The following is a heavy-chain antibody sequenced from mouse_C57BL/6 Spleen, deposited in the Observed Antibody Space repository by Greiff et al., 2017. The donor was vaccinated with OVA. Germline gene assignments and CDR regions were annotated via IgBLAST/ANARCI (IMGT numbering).Heavy chain of an antibody. CDR2: IYPGSGST. CDR3: ARSHDGYYGGYFDY. D-gene: IGHD2-3*01. J-gene: IGHJ2*01. CDR1: GYTFTSYW. V-gene: IGHV1-55*01. Sequence: VQLQQSGAELVKPGASVKMSCKASGYTFTSYWITWVKQRPGQGLEWIGDIYPGSGSTNYNEKFKSKATLTVDTSSSTAYMQLSSLTSEDSAVYYCARSHDGYYGGYFDYWGQGTTLTVSS.